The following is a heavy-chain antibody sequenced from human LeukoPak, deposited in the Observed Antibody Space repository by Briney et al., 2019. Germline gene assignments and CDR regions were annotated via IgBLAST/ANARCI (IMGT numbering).Heavy chain of an antibody. CDR2: ISGSGIST. CDR3: AKDVVTAHPWYFDY. V-gene: IGHV3-23*01. Sequence: RGSLRLSCAASGFTFSSYAMSWVRQAPGKGLEWVSAISGSGISTYYADSVKGRFTISRDNSRTTLYLQMDSLRAEDTAVYYCAKDVVTAHPWYFDYWGQGTLVTVSS. CDR1: GFTFSSYA. D-gene: IGHD2-21*02. J-gene: IGHJ4*02.